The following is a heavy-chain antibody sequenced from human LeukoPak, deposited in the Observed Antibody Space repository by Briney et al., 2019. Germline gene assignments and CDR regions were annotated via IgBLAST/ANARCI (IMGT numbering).Heavy chain of an antibody. CDR2: IRYDGSNK. J-gene: IGHJ4*02. V-gene: IGHV3-30*02. CDR3: AKDDLRGGGAGPTGSHFVY. Sequence: PGGSLRLSCAASGFTFSSYGMHWVRQAPGKGLEWVAFIRYDGSNKYYADSVKGRFTISRDNSKNTLYLQMNSLRAEDMAVYYCAKDDLRGGGAGPTGSHFVYWGQGTLVTVSS. CDR1: GFTFSSYG. D-gene: IGHD1-7*01.